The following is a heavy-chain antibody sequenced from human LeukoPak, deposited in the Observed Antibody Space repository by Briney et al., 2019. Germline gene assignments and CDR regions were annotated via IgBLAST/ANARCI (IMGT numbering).Heavy chain of an antibody. CDR2: ISRSGAST. J-gene: IGHJ4*02. D-gene: IGHD2-21*01. Sequence: GGSLTLSCAASGFTFSTYAMSWVRRPPGKGLEWVATISRSGASTWFPESVKGRFTISRDSSKSTVVLQLNNLRAEASAIYYCTKDHISCVGVNSLLPQDWGQGTLVTVSS. CDR3: TKDHISCVGVNSLLPQD. CDR1: GFTFSTYA. V-gene: IGHV3-23*01.